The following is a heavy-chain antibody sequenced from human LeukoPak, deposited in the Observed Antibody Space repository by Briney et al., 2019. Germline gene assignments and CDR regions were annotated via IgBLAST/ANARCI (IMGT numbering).Heavy chain of an antibody. CDR2: MNPNSGNT. V-gene: IGHV1-8*03. J-gene: IGHJ6*03. Sequence: ASVKVSCKASGYTFTRYDINWVRQATGQGLEWMGWMNPNSGNTGYARKFQGRVTITRNTSISTAYMELSSLRSEDTAVYYCARGPSHDSSGYYYYYYMDVWGKGTTVTVSS. CDR1: GYTFTRYD. CDR3: ARGPSHDSSGYYYYYYMDV. D-gene: IGHD3-22*01.